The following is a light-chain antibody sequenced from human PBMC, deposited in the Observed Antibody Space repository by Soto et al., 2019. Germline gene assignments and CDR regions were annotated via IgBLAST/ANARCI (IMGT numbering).Light chain of an antibody. CDR1: QFIKSH. CDR2: LAS. V-gene: IGKV1-12*01. Sequence: DIQLTQSPSSVSASVGDRVTITCRANQFIKSHLVWYQQKPGKAPDLLIYLASTLHSGVPSRFSGSGFGTDFNLTINSLQPEDVGTYFCLHVASFPISFVPGTRLE. CDR3: LHVASFPIS. J-gene: IGKJ5*01.